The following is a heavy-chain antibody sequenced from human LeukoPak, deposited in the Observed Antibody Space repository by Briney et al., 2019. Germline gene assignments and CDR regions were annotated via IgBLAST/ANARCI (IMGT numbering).Heavy chain of an antibody. Sequence: GASVKVSCKASGGTFSSYAISWVRQAPGQGLEWMGGIIPIFGTANYAQKFQGRVTITADESTSTAYMELSSLRSEDTAVYYCARVFTPTMVRGAPLLLFDIWGQGTMVTVSS. J-gene: IGHJ3*02. CDR3: ARVFTPTMVRGAPLLLFDI. D-gene: IGHD3-10*01. CDR1: GGTFSSYA. V-gene: IGHV1-69*13. CDR2: IIPIFGTA.